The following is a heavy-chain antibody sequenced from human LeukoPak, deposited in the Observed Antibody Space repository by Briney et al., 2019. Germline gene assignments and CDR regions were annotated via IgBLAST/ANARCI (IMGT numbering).Heavy chain of an antibody. CDR2: IKQDGSEK. D-gene: IGHD1-7*01. J-gene: IGHJ4*02. V-gene: IGHV3-7*01. Sequence: RGSLRLSCAASGFTFSSYWMSWVRQAPGKVLEWVANIKQDGSEKYYVDSVKGRFTISRDNAKNSLYLQMNSLRAEDTAVYYCARDRAAGLELQDYWGQGTLVTVSS. CDR1: GFTFSSYW. CDR3: ARDRAAGLELQDY.